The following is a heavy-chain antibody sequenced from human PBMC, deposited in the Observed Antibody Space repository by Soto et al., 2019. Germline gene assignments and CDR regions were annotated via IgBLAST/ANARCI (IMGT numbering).Heavy chain of an antibody. D-gene: IGHD3-10*01. CDR2: IKQDGSEK. CDR3: ARVGPNGFGEFDI. Sequence: LRLSCAASGFTFSSYWMSWVRQAPGKGLEWVANIKQDGSEKYYVDSVKGRFTISRDNAKNSLYLQMNSLRAEDTAVYYCARVGPNGFGEFDIWGQGTMVTVSS. J-gene: IGHJ3*02. V-gene: IGHV3-7*01. CDR1: GFTFSSYW.